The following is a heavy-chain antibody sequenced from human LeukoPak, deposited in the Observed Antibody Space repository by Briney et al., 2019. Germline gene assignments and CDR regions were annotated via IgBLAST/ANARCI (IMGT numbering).Heavy chain of an antibody. J-gene: IGHJ6*02. CDR3: ARDVVRFLDPSESYYYGMDV. Sequence: SVKVSCKASGGTFSSYAISWVRQAPGQGLEWMGGIIPIFGTANYAQKFQGRVTITADESTSTAYMELSSLRSEDTAVYYCARDVVRFLDPSESYYYGMDVWGQGTTVTVSS. CDR2: IIPIFGTA. D-gene: IGHD3/OR15-3a*01. V-gene: IGHV1-69*01. CDR1: GGTFSSYA.